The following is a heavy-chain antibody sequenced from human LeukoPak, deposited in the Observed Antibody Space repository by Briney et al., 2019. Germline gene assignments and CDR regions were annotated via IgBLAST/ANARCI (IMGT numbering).Heavy chain of an antibody. V-gene: IGHV3-30*02. CDR2: IRYDGSNK. CDR1: GFTFSSYG. Sequence: GGSLRLSCAASGFTFSSYGMHWVRQAPGKGLEWVAYIRYDGSNKYDADSVKGRFTISRDNSKNTLYLQMNSLRAEDTAVYYCARRAGAYSHPYDYWGQGTLVTVSS. CDR3: ARRAGAYSHPYDY. D-gene: IGHD4/OR15-4a*01. J-gene: IGHJ4*02.